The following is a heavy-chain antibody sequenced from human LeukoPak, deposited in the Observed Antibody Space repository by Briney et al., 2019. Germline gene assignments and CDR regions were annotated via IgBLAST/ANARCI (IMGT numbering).Heavy chain of an antibody. D-gene: IGHD2-21*01. J-gene: IGHJ4*02. CDR2: ISYDGSNK. CDR3: ARDSIGDY. CDR1: GFTFSSYA. V-gene: IGHV3-30-3*01. Sequence: GGSLRLSCAASGFTFSSYAMHWVRQAPGKGLEWVAVISYDGSNKYYADSVKGRFTISRDNAKNSLYLQMNGLRAEDTAIYYCARDSIGDYWGQGTLVTVSS.